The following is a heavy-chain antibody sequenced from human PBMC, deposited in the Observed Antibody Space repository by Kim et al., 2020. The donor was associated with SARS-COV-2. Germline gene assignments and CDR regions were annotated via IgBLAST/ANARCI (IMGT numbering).Heavy chain of an antibody. CDR1: GFIFTTYS. CDR2: VSTSDNA. J-gene: IGHJ4*02. V-gene: IGHV3-23*01. CDR3: AKGLNSGPY. Sequence: GGSLRLSCAASGFIFTTYSMTWVRQAPGKGLQWVSTVSTSDNAYYADSVKGRFTISRDNSKNTLYLQMNSLRVEDTALYYCAKGLNSGPYWGQGTLVTVTS. D-gene: IGHD3-10*01.